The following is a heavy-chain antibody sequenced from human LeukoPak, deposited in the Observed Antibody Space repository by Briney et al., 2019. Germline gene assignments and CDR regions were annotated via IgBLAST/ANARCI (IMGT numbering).Heavy chain of an antibody. CDR3: AKAPGYSYVYWYFDL. Sequence: GGSLRLSCAASGFTFSSYSMNWVRQAPGKGLEWVSSISSGSSYVYYADSVKGRFTISRDNAKNSLYLQMNSLRAEDTALYYCAKAPGYSYVYWYFDLWGRGTLVTVSS. CDR2: ISSGSSYV. V-gene: IGHV3-21*04. D-gene: IGHD5-18*01. CDR1: GFTFSSYS. J-gene: IGHJ2*01.